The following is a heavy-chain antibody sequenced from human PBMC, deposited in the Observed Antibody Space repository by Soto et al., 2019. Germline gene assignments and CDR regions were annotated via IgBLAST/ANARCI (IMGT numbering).Heavy chain of an antibody. CDR1: GFTFTGSV. D-gene: IGHD3-9*01. V-gene: IGHV1-58*01. J-gene: IGHJ6*02. Sequence: QMQLVQSGPEVKKPGTSVKVSCKASGFTFTGSVVQWVRQARGQRLEWIGWIVVGSGNTKFAQKFQERVTITRDISTTTASMELSSLRSEDTAVYYCAAVRYDILTGDLLYYYHGMDVWGQGTTVTVSS. CDR2: IVVGSGNT. CDR3: AAVRYDILTGDLLYYYHGMDV.